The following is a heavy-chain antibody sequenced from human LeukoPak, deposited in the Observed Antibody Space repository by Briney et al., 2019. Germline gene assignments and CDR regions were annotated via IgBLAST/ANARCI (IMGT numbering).Heavy chain of an antibody. D-gene: IGHD3-16*01. J-gene: IGHJ4*02. CDR2: INHSGST. Sequence: SETLSLTCAVYGGSFSGYYWSWIRQPPGKGLEWIGEINHSGSTNYNPSLKSRVTISVDTSKNQFSLKLSSVTAADTAVYYCARREARPIRWVNWGQGTLVTVSS. CDR3: ARREARPIRWVN. V-gene: IGHV4-34*01. CDR1: GGSFSGYY.